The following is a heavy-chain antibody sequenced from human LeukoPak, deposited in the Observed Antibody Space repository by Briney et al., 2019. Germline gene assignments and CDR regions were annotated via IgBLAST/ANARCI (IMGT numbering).Heavy chain of an antibody. CDR3: ARGRYDFWSGYSDLDAFDI. CDR1: DYTFTSYG. Sequence: GASVKVSCKASDYTFTSYGISWVRQAPGQGLEWMGWISAYNGNTNYAQKLQGRVTMTTDTSTSTAYMELRSLRSDDTAVYYCARGRYDFWSGYSDLDAFDIWGQGTMVTVSS. J-gene: IGHJ3*02. D-gene: IGHD3-3*01. V-gene: IGHV1-18*01. CDR2: ISAYNGNT.